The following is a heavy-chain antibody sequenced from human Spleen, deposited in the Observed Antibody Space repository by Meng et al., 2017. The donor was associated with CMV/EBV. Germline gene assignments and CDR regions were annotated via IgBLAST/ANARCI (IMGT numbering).Heavy chain of an antibody. V-gene: IGHV3-48*04. CDR2: ISSSSSTI. D-gene: IGHD3-3*01. J-gene: IGHJ6*02. CDR1: GFTFSSYS. CDR3: VRDWANFGVL. Sequence: GGSLRLSCAASGFTFSSYSMNWVRQAPGKGLEWVSYISSSSSTIYYADSVKGRFTISRDNARDSVHLQMNSLRAEDTAVYYCVRDWANFGVLWGQGTTVTVSS.